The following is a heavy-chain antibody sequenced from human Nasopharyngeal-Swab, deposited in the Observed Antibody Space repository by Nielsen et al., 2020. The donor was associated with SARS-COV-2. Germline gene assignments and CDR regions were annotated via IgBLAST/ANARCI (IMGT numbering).Heavy chain of an antibody. J-gene: IGHJ3*02. CDR1: GFTFRAYW. CDR3: ARGGWDHAFDI. V-gene: IGHV3-74*01. CDR2: IDNDGSGR. D-gene: IGHD1-26*01. Sequence: GGSLRLSWEAAGFTFRAYWMHWVRQAPGKGREWLARIDNDGSGRIYADSMEGRFTVSRDNAKNTLYLQLNSLRAEDTAVYYCARGGWDHAFDIWGQGTTVTVSS.